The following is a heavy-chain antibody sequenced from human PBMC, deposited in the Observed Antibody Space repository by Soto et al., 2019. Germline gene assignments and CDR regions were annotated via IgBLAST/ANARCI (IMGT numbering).Heavy chain of an antibody. J-gene: IGHJ6*02. Sequence: QDPGKGLEWIGYIYYSGSTYYNPSLKSRLTISVDTSKNQFSLKLSSVTAADTAVYYCARDLEYPYGFMDVWGQGTTVTVS. V-gene: IGHV4-31*02. CDR2: IYYSGST. CDR3: ARDLEYPYGFMDV. D-gene: IGHD3-10*01.